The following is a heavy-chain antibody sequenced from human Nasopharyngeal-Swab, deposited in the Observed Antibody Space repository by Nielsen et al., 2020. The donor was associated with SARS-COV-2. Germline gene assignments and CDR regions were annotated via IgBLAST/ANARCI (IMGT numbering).Heavy chain of an antibody. CDR2: IRSKGKNYAT. V-gene: IGHV3-73*01. CDR1: GFTFSDSA. CDR3: TRCGGGCYSGRDY. J-gene: IGHJ4*02. D-gene: IGHD2-15*01. Sequence: GESLKISCAASGFTFSDSAIHWVRQASGKGLEWVGRIRSKGKNYATAYAASVKGRFTIFRDDPTNTAYLQMNSLKTEDTAVYYCTRCGGGCYSGRDYWGQGTLVTVSS.